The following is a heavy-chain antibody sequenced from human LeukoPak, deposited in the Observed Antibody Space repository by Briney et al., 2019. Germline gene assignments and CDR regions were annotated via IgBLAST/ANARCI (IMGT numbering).Heavy chain of an antibody. V-gene: IGHV1-18*01. J-gene: IGHJ3*02. Sequence: ASVKVSCKASGYTFTSYGISWVRQAPGQGLEWMGWISAYNGNTNYAQKLQGRVTMTTDTSTSTAYMELRSLRSDDTAVYYCARVAVAGTAALSDAFDIWGQGTMVTVSS. D-gene: IGHD6-19*01. CDR2: ISAYNGNT. CDR3: ARVAVAGTAALSDAFDI. CDR1: GYTFTSYG.